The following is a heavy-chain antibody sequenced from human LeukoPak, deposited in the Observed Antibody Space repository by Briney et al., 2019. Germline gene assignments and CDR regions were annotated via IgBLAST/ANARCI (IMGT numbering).Heavy chain of an antibody. V-gene: IGHV3-48*01. CDR3: ARSRSGSYFDS. D-gene: IGHD1-26*01. Sequence: GGSLRLSCAASGFTFSTYAMNWVRQAPGKGLEWLSYFSSSGNTISYAGSVKGRFTVSRDNAKNSLYLHMNSLRAEDTAVYYCARSRSGSYFDSWGHGTLVTVSS. CDR1: GFTFSTYA. CDR2: FSSSGNTI. J-gene: IGHJ4*01.